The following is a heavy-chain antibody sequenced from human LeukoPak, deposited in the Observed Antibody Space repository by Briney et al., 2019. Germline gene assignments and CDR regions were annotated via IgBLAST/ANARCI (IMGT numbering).Heavy chain of an antibody. V-gene: IGHV3-9*03. CDR2: ISWNSGSI. CDR1: GFTFDDYA. J-gene: IGHJ3*02. Sequence: GGSLRPSCAASGFTFDDYAMHWVRQAPGKGLEWVSGISWNSGSIGYADSVKGRFTISRDNAKNSLYLQMNSLRAEDMALYYCAKGGGYSSLRDAFDIWGQGTMVTVSS. CDR3: AKGGGYSSLRDAFDI. D-gene: IGHD6-13*01.